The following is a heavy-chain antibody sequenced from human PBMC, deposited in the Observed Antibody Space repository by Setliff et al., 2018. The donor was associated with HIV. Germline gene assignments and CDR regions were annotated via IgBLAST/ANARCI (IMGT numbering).Heavy chain of an antibody. Sequence: SETLSLTCAVYGGSFSGYCWSWIRQPPGKGLEWIGEINHSGRTKYNPSLKSRVTTSVDTSKNQFSLRLSSVTAADTAVYYCVRVSCSSWYSIPRNYYYSMDVWGEGTTVTAP. CDR3: VRVSCSSWYSIPRNYYYSMDV. CDR2: INHSGRT. D-gene: IGHD6-13*01. CDR1: GGSFSGYC. V-gene: IGHV4-34*01. J-gene: IGHJ6*03.